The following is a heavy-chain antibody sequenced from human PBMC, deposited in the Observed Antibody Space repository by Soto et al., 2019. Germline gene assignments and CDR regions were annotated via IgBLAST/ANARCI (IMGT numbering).Heavy chain of an antibody. CDR1: GYTFTSYG. V-gene: IGHV1-18*04. J-gene: IGHJ5*02. Sequence: GASVKVSCKASGYTFTSYGISWVRQAPGQGLEWMGWISAYNGNTNYAQKLQGRVTMTTDTSTSTAYMELRSLRSDDTAVYYCARGFVGWASSSWYPGWFDPWGQGSLVTVSS. CDR3: ARGFVGWASSSWYPGWFDP. D-gene: IGHD6-13*01. CDR2: ISAYNGNT.